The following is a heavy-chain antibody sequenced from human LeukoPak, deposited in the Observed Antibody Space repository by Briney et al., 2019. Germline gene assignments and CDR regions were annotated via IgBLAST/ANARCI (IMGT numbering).Heavy chain of an antibody. Sequence: ESGPTLVKPTQTLTLTCTFSGFSLTTSGVGVGWIRQPPGKALEWLALIYWDDDKRYSPFLKSRLTITKDTSTDQVVLHMTNMDPMAAATYYYAPARVGGRGQPFDYWGQGTLVTVSS. CDR2: IYWDDDK. CDR1: GFSLTTSGVG. J-gene: IGHJ4*02. CDR3: APARVGGRGQPFDY. D-gene: IGHD3-16*01. V-gene: IGHV2-5*02.